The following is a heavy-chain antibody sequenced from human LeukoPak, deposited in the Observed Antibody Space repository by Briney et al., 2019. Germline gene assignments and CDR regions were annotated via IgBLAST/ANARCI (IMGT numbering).Heavy chain of an antibody. D-gene: IGHD3-9*01. CDR2: IGGRDGGT. Sequence: GASLRLSCAASGFTFSNYAMSWVRQAPGKGLEWVSAIGGRDGGTYYADSVKGRFTVSRDDPKNTLYLQMNTLRAEDTAVYYCAKWGGYDILTGYYDSDYWGQGTLVTVSS. J-gene: IGHJ4*02. CDR3: AKWGGYDILTGYYDSDY. CDR1: GFTFSNYA. V-gene: IGHV3-23*01.